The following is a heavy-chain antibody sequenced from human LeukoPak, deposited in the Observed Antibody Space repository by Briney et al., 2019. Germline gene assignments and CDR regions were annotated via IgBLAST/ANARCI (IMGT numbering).Heavy chain of an antibody. D-gene: IGHD4-11*01. CDR3: AKARYRTHLAN. Sequence: PGGSLRLSCAASGFTFSSYGMHWVRQAPGKGLEWVAVVSYDGYNTDYGDSVKGRFTISRDNSNNTVYLQMSSLSADDTAVYFCAKARYRTHLANWGQGTLVTVSS. V-gene: IGHV3-30*18. CDR1: GFTFSSYG. CDR2: VSYDGYNT. J-gene: IGHJ4*02.